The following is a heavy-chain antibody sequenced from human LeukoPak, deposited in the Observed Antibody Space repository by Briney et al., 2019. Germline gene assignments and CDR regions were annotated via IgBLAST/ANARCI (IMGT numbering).Heavy chain of an antibody. D-gene: IGHD4-17*01. CDR2: IRSKANSYAT. V-gene: IGHV3-73*01. Sequence: GGSLRLSCAASGFTFSGSAMHWVRQASGKGLEWVGRIRSKANSYATAYAASVKGRFTISRDDSKNTAYLQMNSLKTEDTAVYYCTTLDYGDYYYYGMDVWGQETTVTVSS. CDR1: GFTFSGSA. J-gene: IGHJ6*02. CDR3: TTLDYGDYYYYGMDV.